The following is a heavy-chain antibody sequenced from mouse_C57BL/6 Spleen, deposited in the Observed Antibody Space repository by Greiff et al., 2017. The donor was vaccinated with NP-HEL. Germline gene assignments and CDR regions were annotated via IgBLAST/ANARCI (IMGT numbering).Heavy chain of an antibody. CDR1: GYAFTNYL. Sequence: QVQLQQSGAELVRPGTSVKVSCKASGYAFTNYLIEWVKQRPGQGLEWIGVINPGSGGTNYNEKFKGKATLTADKSSSTAYMQLSSLTSEDSAVYFCARVVHSSGWFAYWGQGTLVTVSA. D-gene: IGHD3-2*02. J-gene: IGHJ3*01. CDR2: INPGSGGT. CDR3: ARVVHSSGWFAY. V-gene: IGHV1-54*01.